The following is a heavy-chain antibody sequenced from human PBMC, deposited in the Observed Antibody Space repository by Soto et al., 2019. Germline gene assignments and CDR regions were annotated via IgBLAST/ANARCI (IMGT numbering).Heavy chain of an antibody. CDR3: ATDRAGRPFDY. D-gene: IGHD6-13*01. Sequence: QVQLVESGGGVVQPGGSLRLSCAASGFTFSTYGMHWVRQAPGKGLEWVAVIWSDGSNKYYADSVKGRFTISRDNSKNTLYLQMSSLRAEDTAVYYCATDRAGRPFDYWGQGTLVTVSS. J-gene: IGHJ4*02. CDR2: IWSDGSNK. CDR1: GFTFSTYG. V-gene: IGHV3-33*01.